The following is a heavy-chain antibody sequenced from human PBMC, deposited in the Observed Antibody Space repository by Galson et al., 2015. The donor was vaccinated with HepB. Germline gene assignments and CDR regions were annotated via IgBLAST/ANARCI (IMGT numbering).Heavy chain of an antibody. CDR2: ISASGDDT. D-gene: IGHD3-22*01. Sequence: SLRLSCAASGFAFSNYVMSWVRQAPGKGLEWVSTISASGDDTYYADPVKGRFTISRDNSKNTLNVQMNSLRADDTAVYYCAAGYYFGDRRRDWGQGTLVIVSS. CDR3: AAGYYFGDRRRD. V-gene: IGHV3-23*01. J-gene: IGHJ4*02. CDR1: GFAFSNYV.